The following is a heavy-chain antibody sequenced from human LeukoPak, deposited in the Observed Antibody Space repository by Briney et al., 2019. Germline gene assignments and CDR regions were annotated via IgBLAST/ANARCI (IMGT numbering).Heavy chain of an antibody. CDR2: ISAYNGDT. J-gene: IGHJ5*02. V-gene: IGHV1-18*04. D-gene: IGHD1-1*01. CDR1: GYTFTSYN. CDR3: ARGGTYNWFDP. Sequence: ASVKVSCKASGYTFTSYNINWVRQAPGQGLERMGWISAYNGDTNYAQKFQGRVTMTTDTATSTAFVELRSLRSDDTAVYYCARGGTYNWFDPWGHGTLVTVSS.